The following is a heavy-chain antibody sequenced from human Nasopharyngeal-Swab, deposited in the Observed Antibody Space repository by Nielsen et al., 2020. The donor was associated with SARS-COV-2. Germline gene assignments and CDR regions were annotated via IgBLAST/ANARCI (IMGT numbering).Heavy chain of an antibody. CDR1: GGTFSSYA. J-gene: IGHJ3*02. CDR2: IIPIFGTA. CDR3: ARDRSRWLQKLTPDAFDI. Sequence: LVKVSCKASGGTFSSYAISWVRQAPGQGLEWMGGIIPIFGTANYAQKFQGRVTITADESTSTAYMELSSLRSEDTAVYYCARDRSRWLQKLTPDAFDIWGQGTMVTVSS. V-gene: IGHV1-69*13. D-gene: IGHD5-24*01.